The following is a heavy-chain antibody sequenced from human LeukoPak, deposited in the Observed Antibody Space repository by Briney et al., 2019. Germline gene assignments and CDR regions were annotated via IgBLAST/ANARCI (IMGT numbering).Heavy chain of an antibody. V-gene: IGHV1-8*01. CDR2: MNPNSGNT. J-gene: IGHJ5*02. D-gene: IGHD3-3*01. CDR3: ARIHDFWSGSQNWFDP. CDR1: GYTFTSYD. Sequence: GASVKVSCKASGYTFTSYDINWVRQATGQGLGWMGWMNPNSGNTGYAQKFQGRVTMTRNTSISTAYMELSSLRSEDTAVYYCARIHDFWSGSQNWFDPWGQGTLVTVSS.